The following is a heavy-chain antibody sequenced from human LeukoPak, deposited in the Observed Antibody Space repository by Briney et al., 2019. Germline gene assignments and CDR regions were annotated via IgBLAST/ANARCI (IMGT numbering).Heavy chain of an antibody. CDR2: IIPIFGTA. Sequence: SVKVSCKAAGDTFSSYAISWVRQAPGQWLEWMGGIIPIFGTANYAQKFQGRVTITADESTSTAYMELSSLRSEDTAVYYCATYYYDSSGYYSLDYWGQGTLVTVSS. CDR3: ATYYYDSSGYYSLDY. J-gene: IGHJ4*02. V-gene: IGHV1-69*13. D-gene: IGHD3-22*01. CDR1: GDTFSSYA.